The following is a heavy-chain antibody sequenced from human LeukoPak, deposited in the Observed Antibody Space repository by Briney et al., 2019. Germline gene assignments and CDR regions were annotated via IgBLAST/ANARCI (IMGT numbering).Heavy chain of an antibody. CDR1: GYTFRSYA. CDR2: INVYNGYT. Sequence: ASVKVSCKTSGYTFRSYAISWVRQAPGQGLERMGWINVYNGYTNYARNFQGRVTMTTDTSTSTAYMDVRSLRSDDTAVYYCARVECSSTTCYDDYWGQGTLVIVSS. V-gene: IGHV1-18*01. CDR3: ARVECSSTTCYDDY. D-gene: IGHD2-2*01. J-gene: IGHJ4*02.